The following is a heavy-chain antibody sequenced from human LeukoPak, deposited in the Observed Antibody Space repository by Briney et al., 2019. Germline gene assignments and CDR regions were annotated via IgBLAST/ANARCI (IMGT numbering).Heavy chain of an antibody. Sequence: PGGTLRLSCAASGFTFSSYGMSWVRQAPGKGLEWVSSISRSGGSTHYADSVKGRFTISRDNSKNMLSLQMNSLRVEDTAVYYCATSPPSSGWYEGYYFNNWGQGTPVTVSS. CDR2: ISRSGGST. D-gene: IGHD6-19*01. V-gene: IGHV3-23*01. CDR3: ATSPPSSGWYEGYYFNN. J-gene: IGHJ4*02. CDR1: GFTFSSYG.